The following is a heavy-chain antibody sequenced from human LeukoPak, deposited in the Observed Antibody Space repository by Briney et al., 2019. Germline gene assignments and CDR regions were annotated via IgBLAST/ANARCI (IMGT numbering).Heavy chain of an antibody. Sequence: SETLSLTCTVSGGSISSSSYYWGWIRQPPGKGLEWIGSIYYSGSTYYNPSLKSRVTISVDTSKNQFSLKLSSVTAADTAGYYCARGPYGTSWTGLAYWYFDLWGRGTLVTVSS. D-gene: IGHD2-2*01. V-gene: IGHV4-39*07. J-gene: IGHJ2*01. CDR2: IYYSGST. CDR1: GGSISSSSYY. CDR3: ARGPYGTSWTGLAYWYFDL.